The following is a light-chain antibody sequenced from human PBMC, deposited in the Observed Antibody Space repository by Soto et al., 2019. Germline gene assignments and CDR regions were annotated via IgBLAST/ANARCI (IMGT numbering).Light chain of an antibody. CDR1: QSVSSY. Sequence: EIVLTQSPATLSLSPWERATLSCRASQSVSSYLAWYQQKPGQAPRLLIYDASNRATGIPARFSGSGSGTDFTLTISSLEPEDFAVYYCQQRSNWPWLTFGRETKVEIK. CDR2: DAS. J-gene: IGKJ4*01. V-gene: IGKV3-11*01. CDR3: QQRSNWPWLT.